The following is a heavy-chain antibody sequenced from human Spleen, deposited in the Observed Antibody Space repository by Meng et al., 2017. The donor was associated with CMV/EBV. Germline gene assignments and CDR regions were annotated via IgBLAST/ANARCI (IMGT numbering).Heavy chain of an antibody. V-gene: IGHV3-20*04. CDR2: INGKSRSI. CDR3: VRGHTYGDYYFYGMDA. Sequence: GESLKISCAASGFTFGDYAMNWVRQAPGKGLEWVSGINGKSRSIGYADSVKGRFSISRDNAKSSLYLQMNSLRAEDSALYFCVRGHTYGDYYFYGMDAWGQGTTVTVSS. D-gene: IGHD5-18*01. CDR1: GFTFGDYA. J-gene: IGHJ6*02.